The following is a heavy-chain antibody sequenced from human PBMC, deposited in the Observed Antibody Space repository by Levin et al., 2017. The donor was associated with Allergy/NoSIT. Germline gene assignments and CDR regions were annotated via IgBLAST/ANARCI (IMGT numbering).Heavy chain of an antibody. J-gene: IGHJ4*02. CDR2: INQDGSQN. CDR3: ARGITFGGTRYYSDY. CDR1: GFSFSTYW. Sequence: GESLKISCTASGFSFSTYWMSWVRQAPGKGLELVATINQDGSQNYYVESVKGRCSISRDNARNSLFLQINSLRAEDTAIYYCARGITFGGTRYYSDYWGQGTLVTISS. V-gene: IGHV3-7*01. D-gene: IGHD3-16*01.